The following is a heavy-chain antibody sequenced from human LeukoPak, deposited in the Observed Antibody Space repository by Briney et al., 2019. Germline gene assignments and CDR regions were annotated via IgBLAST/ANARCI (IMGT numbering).Heavy chain of an antibody. CDR3: ASSFPPLGLRHRDY. J-gene: IGHJ4*02. Sequence: SETLSLTCTVSGGSISSSSYYWGWIRQPPGNGLEWIGSIYYSGSTYYNPSLKSRVTISVDTSKNQFSLKLSSVTAADTAVYYCASSFPPLGLRHRDYWGQGTLVTVSS. V-gene: IGHV4-39*07. CDR1: GGSISSSSYY. D-gene: IGHD3-16*01. CDR2: IYYSGST.